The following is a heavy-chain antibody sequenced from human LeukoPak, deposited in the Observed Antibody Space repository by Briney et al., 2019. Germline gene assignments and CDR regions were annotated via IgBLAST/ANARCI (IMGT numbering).Heavy chain of an antibody. CDR3: ARDAGMDSGYRNPSGKNGMDV. CDR1: GFTFSSHS. Sequence: GGSLRLSCAASGFTFSSHSMNWLRQAPGKGLEWVSYISSRSSNIYHADSVKGRFTISRDNAKNSLYLQMNSRRDEDTVVYYCARDAGMDSGYRNPSGKNGMDVWGQGTTVTVSS. J-gene: IGHJ6*02. D-gene: IGHD5-12*01. V-gene: IGHV3-48*02. CDR2: ISSRSSNI.